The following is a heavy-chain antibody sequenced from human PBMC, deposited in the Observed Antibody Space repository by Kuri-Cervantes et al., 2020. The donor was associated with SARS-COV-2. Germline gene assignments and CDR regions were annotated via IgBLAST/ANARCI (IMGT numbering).Heavy chain of an antibody. Sequence: GGSLRLSCAASGFTFSSYGMHWVRQAPGKGLEWVAVISYDGSNKYYADSVKGRFTISRDNSKNTLYLQMNSPRAEDMAVYYCASRYSSSWYAVDYWGQGTLVTVSS. CDR3: ASRYSSSWYAVDY. J-gene: IGHJ4*02. V-gene: IGHV3-30*03. CDR1: GFTFSSYG. CDR2: ISYDGSNK. D-gene: IGHD6-13*01.